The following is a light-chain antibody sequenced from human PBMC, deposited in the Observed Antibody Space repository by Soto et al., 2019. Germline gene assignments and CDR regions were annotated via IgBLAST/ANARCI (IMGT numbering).Light chain of an antibody. Sequence: SYELTQPPSVSVAPGQTAEISCGGDNIESTGVHWYQQKPGQAPVLVVYDDSDRPSEIPERFSGSNSGNTASLTVSGLQAEDEADYYCSSYAGSNNFYVFGTGTKLTVL. J-gene: IGLJ1*01. V-gene: IGLV3-21*02. CDR1: NIESTG. CDR3: SSYAGSNNFYV. CDR2: DDS.